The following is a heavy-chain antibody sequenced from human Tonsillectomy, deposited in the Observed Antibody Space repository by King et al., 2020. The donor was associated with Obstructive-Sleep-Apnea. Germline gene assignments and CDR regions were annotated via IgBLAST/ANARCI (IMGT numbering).Heavy chain of an antibody. J-gene: IGHJ4*02. V-gene: IGHV1-46*01. CDR3: ARAHSGSYFDV. Sequence: EQLVQSGAEVRRPGASMKVSCKASGYTFVNYFMHWVRQAPGQGLEWMGIINPSGGSPNYAQRFQDRVTMTRDTSTSTVYMELSSLRFDDTAVYYCARAHSGSYFDVWGQGTLVTVSS. CDR2: INPSGGSP. D-gene: IGHD1-26*01. CDR1: GYTFVNYF.